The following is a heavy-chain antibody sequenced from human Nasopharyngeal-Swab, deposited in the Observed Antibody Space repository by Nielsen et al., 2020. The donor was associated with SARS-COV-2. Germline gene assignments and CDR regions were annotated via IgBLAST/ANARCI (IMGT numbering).Heavy chain of an antibody. CDR2: ISYDGSNK. J-gene: IGHJ4*02. D-gene: IGHD6-19*01. CDR3: ARDRGAVAGFDY. CDR1: GFTFSSYA. Sequence: GGSLRLSCAASGFTFSSYAMHWARQAPGKGLEWVAVISYDGSNKYYADSVKGRFTISRDNSKNTLYLQMNSLRAEDTAVYYCARDRGAVAGFDYWGQGTLVTVSS. V-gene: IGHV3-30-3*01.